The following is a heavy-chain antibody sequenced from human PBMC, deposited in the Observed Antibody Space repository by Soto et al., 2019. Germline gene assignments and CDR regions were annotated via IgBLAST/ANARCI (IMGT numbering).Heavy chain of an antibody. CDR2: IYHSGST. D-gene: IGHD6-13*01. Sequence: SATLSLTYAVSGGSISSSNWWSWVRQPPGKGLEWIGEIYHSGSTDYNPSLKSRVTISVDKSKNQFSLKLSSVTAADTAVYYCASLLAAPRDISYYFDYWGQGILVTVSS. CDR1: GGSISSSNW. CDR3: ASLLAAPRDISYYFDY. V-gene: IGHV4-4*02. J-gene: IGHJ4*02.